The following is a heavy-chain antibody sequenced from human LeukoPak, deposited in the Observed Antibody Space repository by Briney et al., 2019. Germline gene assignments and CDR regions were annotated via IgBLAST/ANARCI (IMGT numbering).Heavy chain of an antibody. D-gene: IGHD3-22*01. J-gene: IGHJ4*02. V-gene: IGHV3-64D*06. CDR1: GFTFSSYA. Sequence: GGSLTLSCSASGFTFSSYAIHWVRQAPGRGLESVSGISSNGDSIYYTVSVKGRFAISRDNSKNTLYLQMTSLRADDAAVYYCVKGSESYYDSKSDYWGQGTLVTVSS. CDR2: ISSNGDSI. CDR3: VKGSESYYDSKSDY.